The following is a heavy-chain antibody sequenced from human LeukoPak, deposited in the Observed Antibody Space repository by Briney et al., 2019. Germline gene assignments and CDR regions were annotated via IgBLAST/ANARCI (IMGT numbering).Heavy chain of an antibody. D-gene: IGHD6-19*01. CDR3: PPLAYTSN. CDR1: GFTFSSRG. V-gene: IGHV3-74*01. CDR2: SKTEGTST. J-gene: IGHJ4*02. Sequence: PGGSLRLSCAVSGFTSGFTFSSRGMHWVRQAPGKGLVWVSVSKTEGTSTSYADSVKGRFTVSRDNAKNTLYLQMNSLTAEDTAVYYCPPLAYTSNWGQGTLVTVSS.